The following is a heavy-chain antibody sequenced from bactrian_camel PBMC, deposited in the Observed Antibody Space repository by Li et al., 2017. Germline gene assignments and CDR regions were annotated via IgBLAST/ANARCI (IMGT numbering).Heavy chain of an antibody. J-gene: IGHJ6*01. CDR1: GYTFSSAC. D-gene: IGHD6*01. CDR2: IDSKGNT. Sequence: VQLVESGGGSVQAGGSLRLSCVASGYTFSSACMGWFRQAPGKKREGVAGIDSKGNTSYADSVKGRFTLSRDDARNTVYLQMNSLKSEDTALYYCATDSNGGTWSLRTADFGYWGQGTQVTVS. V-gene: IGHV3S53*01. CDR3: ATDSNGGTWSLRTADFGY.